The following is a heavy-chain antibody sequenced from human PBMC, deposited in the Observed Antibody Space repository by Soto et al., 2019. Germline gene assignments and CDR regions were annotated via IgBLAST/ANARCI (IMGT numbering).Heavy chain of an antibody. CDR1: GGSISSYY. CDR2: IDTSGTT. J-gene: IGHJ6*02. Sequence: SEPLSLTRTVPGGSISSYYYSWIRQAAGKGLEWIGRIDTSGTTNYNPSLRSRVTMSVDASKNQFSLNLSSVTAANTAVYFCARGPRGYVYYHGMDVWGQGTTVTVSS. CDR3: ARGPRGYVYYHGMDV. V-gene: IGHV4-4*07. D-gene: IGHD3-16*01.